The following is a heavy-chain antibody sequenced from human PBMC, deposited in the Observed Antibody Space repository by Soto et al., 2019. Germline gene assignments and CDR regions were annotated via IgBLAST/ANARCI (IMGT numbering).Heavy chain of an antibody. CDR1: GFTVSSNY. D-gene: IGHD1-1*01. Sequence: EGALILSCAPSGFTVSSNYMGWVRQAPGKGLEWVSVIYSGGSTYYADSVKGRFTISRDNSKNTLYLQMNSLRAEDTAVYYCARERPLGYYGMDVWGQGTTVTVSS. CDR2: IYSGGST. CDR3: ARERPLGYYGMDV. V-gene: IGHV3-53*01. J-gene: IGHJ6*02.